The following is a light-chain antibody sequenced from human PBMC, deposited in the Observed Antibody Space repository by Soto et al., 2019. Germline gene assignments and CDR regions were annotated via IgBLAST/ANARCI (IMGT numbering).Light chain of an antibody. Sequence: QSVLTQPPSASGSPGQSVTISCTGTSSDVGAYNFVSWYQQHPGKAPKLMIYLVTKRPSGVPDRFSGSKSGNTASLTVSGLQAEDEADYYCRSYAGSGKGVFGGGTKLTVL. CDR3: RSYAGSGKGV. CDR1: SSDVGAYNF. V-gene: IGLV2-8*01. CDR2: LVT. J-gene: IGLJ2*01.